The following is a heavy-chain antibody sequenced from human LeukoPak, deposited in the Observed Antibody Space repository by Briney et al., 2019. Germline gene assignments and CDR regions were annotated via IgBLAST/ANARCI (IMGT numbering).Heavy chain of an antibody. D-gene: IGHD4-17*01. CDR3: AAVTTIYYYYGMDV. J-gene: IGHJ6*02. V-gene: IGHV5-10-1*01. Sequence: GESLRISCKGSGYSFTSYWITWVRQMPGKGVEWMGRIDPSDSYTNYSPSFQGHVTISADKSISTANLQWSSLKASHTAMYYCAAVTTIYYYYGMDVWGQGTTVTVSS. CDR2: IDPSDSYT. CDR1: GYSFTSYW.